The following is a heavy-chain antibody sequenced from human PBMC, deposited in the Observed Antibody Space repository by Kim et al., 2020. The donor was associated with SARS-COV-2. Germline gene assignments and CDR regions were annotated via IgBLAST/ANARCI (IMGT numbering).Heavy chain of an antibody. J-gene: IGHJ4*02. V-gene: IGHV3-21*01. CDR1: GFTFSSYS. CDR3: ARRKLPVHGLDY. D-gene: IGHD3-10*02. Sequence: GGSLRLSCAASGFTFSSYSMNWVRQAPGKGLEWVSSISSSSSYIYYADSVKGRFTISRDNAKNTLYLQMNSLRAEDTAVYYCARRKLPVHGLDYWGQGTLVTVSS. CDR2: ISSSSSYI.